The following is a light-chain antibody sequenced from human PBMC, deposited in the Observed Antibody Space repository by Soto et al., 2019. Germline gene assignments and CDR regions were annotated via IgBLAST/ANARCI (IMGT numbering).Light chain of an antibody. CDR2: WAT. V-gene: IGKV4-1*01. J-gene: IGKJ4*01. CDR1: QIIFSNSKNRNH. CDR3: HQYFRSPIT. Sequence: IVMTQSPDSLAVSLGERATINCKSNQIIFSNSKNRNHLSWYQQKPGQPPKLLIYWATTRESGVPDRFSGSGSGTDFTLTVSGLQAEDVAIYYCHQYFRSPITFGGGTKVDIK.